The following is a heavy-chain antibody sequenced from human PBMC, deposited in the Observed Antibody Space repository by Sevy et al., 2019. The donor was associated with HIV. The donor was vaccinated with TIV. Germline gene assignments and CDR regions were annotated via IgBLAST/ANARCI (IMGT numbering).Heavy chain of an antibody. CDR3: ARDRHDGYCTNGVCFNFDN. Sequence: QLGGSLRLSCAASGFTFDDYAMHWVRQAPGKGLEWVSGISWNSASIDYADSVKGRFTISRDNAKSSLYLQMKSLRAEDTALYYCARDRHDGYCTNGVCFNFDNWGQGTLVTVSS. D-gene: IGHD2-8*01. V-gene: IGHV3-9*01. CDR2: ISWNSASI. J-gene: IGHJ4*01. CDR1: GFTFDDYA.